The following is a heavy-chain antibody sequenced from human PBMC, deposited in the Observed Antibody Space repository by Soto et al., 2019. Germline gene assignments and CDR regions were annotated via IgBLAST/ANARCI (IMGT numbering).Heavy chain of an antibody. CDR3: AKDLTKSIAALLDY. J-gene: IGHJ4*02. CDR2: ISGSGGST. V-gene: IGHV3-23*01. CDR1: GFTFSSYA. D-gene: IGHD6-6*01. Sequence: PGGSLRLSCAASGFTFSSYAMSWVRQAPGKGLEWVSAISGSGGSTYYADSVKGRFTISRDNSKNTLYLQMNSLRAEDTAVYYCAKDLTKSIAALLDYWGQGTLVTVSS.